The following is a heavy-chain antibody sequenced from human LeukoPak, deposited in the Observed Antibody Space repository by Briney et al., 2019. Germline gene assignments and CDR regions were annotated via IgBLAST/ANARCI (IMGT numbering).Heavy chain of an antibody. D-gene: IGHD2-21*02. CDR2: IYPGDSDT. CDR3: ARGPYCGGDCYPWYFDY. Sequence: GESLKISCKGSGYSFTSYWIGWVRRMPGKGLEWMGIIYPGDSDTRYSPSFQGQVTISADKSISTAYLQWSSLKASDTAMYYCARGPYCGGDCYPWYFDYWGQGTLVTVSS. V-gene: IGHV5-51*01. CDR1: GYSFTSYW. J-gene: IGHJ4*02.